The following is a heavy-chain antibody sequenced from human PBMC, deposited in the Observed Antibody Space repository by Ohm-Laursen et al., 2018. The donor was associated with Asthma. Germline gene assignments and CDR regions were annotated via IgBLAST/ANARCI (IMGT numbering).Heavy chain of an antibody. D-gene: IGHD4-11*01. V-gene: IGHV3-30-3*01. J-gene: IGHJ6*02. CDR3: ARDKTVTTVYYYYYGMDV. CDR1: GFAFSSYA. Sequence: SLRLSCAASGFAFSSYAMHWVRQAPGKGLEWVAVISYDGSNKYYADSVKGRFTISRDNSKNTLYLQMNSLRAEDTAVYYCARDKTVTTVYYYYYGMDVWGQGTTVTVSS. CDR2: ISYDGSNK.